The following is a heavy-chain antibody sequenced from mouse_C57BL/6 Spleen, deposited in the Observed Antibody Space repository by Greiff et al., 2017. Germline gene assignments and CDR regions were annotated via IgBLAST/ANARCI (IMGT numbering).Heavy chain of an antibody. CDR1: GYTFTEYT. Sequence: VMLVESGAELVKPGASVKLSCKASGYTFTEYTIHWVKQRSGQGLEWIGWFYPGSGSIKDNEKFKDKATLTADKSSSTVYMERSRLTSEDSAVYFCARHEDQNWVFAYWGQGTLVTVSA. D-gene: IGHD4-1*01. V-gene: IGHV1-62-2*01. J-gene: IGHJ3*01. CDR3: ARHEDQNWVFAY. CDR2: FYPGSGSI.